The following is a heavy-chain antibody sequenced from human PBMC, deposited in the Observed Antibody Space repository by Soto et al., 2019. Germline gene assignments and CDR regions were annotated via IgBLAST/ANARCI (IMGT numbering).Heavy chain of an antibody. V-gene: IGHV1-18*01. CDR3: ASSLLVGYGLEGESD. J-gene: IGHJ4*02. Sequence: QVQLVQSGAEVKKPGASVKVSCKASGYTFTSYGISWVRQAPGQGLEWMRWISADMGNTNYAQKPQGRVTMTTDTSTSTAYMELRRLSSDDTDVYYCASSLLVGYGLEGESDWGQGTLVTVSS. D-gene: IGHD5-18*01. CDR2: ISADMGNT. CDR1: GYTFTSYG.